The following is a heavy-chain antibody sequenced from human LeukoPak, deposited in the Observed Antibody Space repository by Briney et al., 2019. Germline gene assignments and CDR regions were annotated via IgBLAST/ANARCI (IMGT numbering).Heavy chain of an antibody. V-gene: IGHV1-2*02. D-gene: IGHD3-10*01. CDR3: ARDRGGYMDV. J-gene: IGHJ6*03. CDR2: ISPSSGGI. Sequence: ASVKVSCKASGYTLTGYHVHWVRQAPGQGLEWMGWISPSSGGINYAQKFQGRVTMTRDTSINTANMELSSLRSDDTAVYYCARDRGGYMDVWGKGTTVTVSS. CDR1: GYTLTGYH.